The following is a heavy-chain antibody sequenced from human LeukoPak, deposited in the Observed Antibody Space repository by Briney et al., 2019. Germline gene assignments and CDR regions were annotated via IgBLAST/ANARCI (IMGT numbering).Heavy chain of an antibody. CDR1: GGSISSYY. CDR3: ARENDRYGRIDY. CDR2: VYYSGYT. V-gene: IGHV4-59*01. D-gene: IGHD5-18*01. Sequence: SETLSLTCTVSGGSISSYYWSWIRQPPGKGLEWIGYVYYSGYTDYNPSLKSRVTISIDTSKNQFSLRLTSVTAADTAVYYCARENDRYGRIDYWGQGTLVTVSS. J-gene: IGHJ4*02.